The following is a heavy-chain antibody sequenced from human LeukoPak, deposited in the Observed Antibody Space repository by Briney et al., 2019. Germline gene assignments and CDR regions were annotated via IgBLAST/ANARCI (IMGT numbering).Heavy chain of an antibody. V-gene: IGHV4-39*01. CDR3: AGQGGGVALDY. CDR2: IYYDGST. CDR1: GGSMRSTSYY. D-gene: IGHD2-8*01. Sequence: PSETLSLTCIVSGGSMRSTSYYWDWIRQPPGKGLEWIGPIYYDGSTSHYTPSLKRRVTMFVDTAKNHFSPNLSSVTAADTAVYDCAGQGGGVALDYWGQGMLVTVSS. J-gene: IGHJ4*02.